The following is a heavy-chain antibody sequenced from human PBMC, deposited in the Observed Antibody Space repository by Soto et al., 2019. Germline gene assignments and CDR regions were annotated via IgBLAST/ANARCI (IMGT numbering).Heavy chain of an antibody. J-gene: IGHJ4*02. V-gene: IGHV1-69*12. CDR1: GGTFSSYA. CDR3: ARGGPLWSGNNPYYFDY. CDR2: IIPIFGTA. D-gene: IGHD3-10*01. Sequence: QVQLVQSGAEVKKPGSSVKVSCKASGGTFSSYAISWVRQAPGQGLEWMGGIIPIFGTANYAQKFQGRVTITADESTSTAYMELSSLRSEDTAVYYCARGGPLWSGNNPYYFDYWGQGTLVTVSS.